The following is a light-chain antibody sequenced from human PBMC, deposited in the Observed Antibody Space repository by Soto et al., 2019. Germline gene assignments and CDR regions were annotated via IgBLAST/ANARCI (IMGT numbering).Light chain of an antibody. CDR2: DVS. V-gene: IGKV1-5*01. Sequence: DIQMTQSPSTVSASVGDRITITCRASQSINTWLAWYRQRPGEAPQLLIYDVSTLAMGVPSRFSGSGSGTDFTLSISRLQPDDFATSYCQQYQTYSRTFGQGTKVEVK. CDR1: QSINTW. CDR3: QQYQTYSRT. J-gene: IGKJ1*01.